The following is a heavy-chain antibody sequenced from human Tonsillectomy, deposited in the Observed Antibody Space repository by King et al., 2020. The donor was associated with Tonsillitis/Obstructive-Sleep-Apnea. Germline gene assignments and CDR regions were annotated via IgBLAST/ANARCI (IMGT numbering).Heavy chain of an antibody. J-gene: IGHJ3*02. CDR3: AGELGYCGSTSCYTFDAFDI. CDR1: GFTFNNYI. CDR2: ISSSSSYI. Sequence: VQLVESGGGLVKPGGSLRLSCAAAGFTFNNYIMNWVRQAPGKGLEWVSSISSSSSYIYYADSVKGRFTISRDNAKNSLYLQMNSLRAEDTAVYYCAGELGYCGSTSCYTFDAFDIWGRGTMVTVSS. D-gene: IGHD2-2*02. V-gene: IGHV3-21*01.